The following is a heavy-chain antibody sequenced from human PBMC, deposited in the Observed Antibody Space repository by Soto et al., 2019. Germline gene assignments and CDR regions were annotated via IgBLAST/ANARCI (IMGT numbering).Heavy chain of an antibody. Sequence: SVKVSCKASGGTFSSYTISWVRQAPGQGLEWMGRIIPILGIANYAQKFQGRVTITADKPTSTAYMELSSLRAEDTAVYYCAMVPTVSRVAYYYYMDAWGKGTTLTVSS. D-gene: IGHD4-4*01. J-gene: IGHJ6*03. V-gene: IGHV1-69*02. CDR3: AMVPTVSRVAYYYYMDA. CDR2: IIPILGIA. CDR1: GGTFSSYT.